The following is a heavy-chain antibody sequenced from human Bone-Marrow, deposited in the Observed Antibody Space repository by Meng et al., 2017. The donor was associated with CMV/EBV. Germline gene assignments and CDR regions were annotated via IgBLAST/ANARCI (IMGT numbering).Heavy chain of an antibody. Sequence: ASVKVSCKASGYTSNSYDINWVRQAAGQGLEWMGWMSPNSGDTGYAQRFQDRVTMTRDTTTTTANMEVRNLAAEETAVYYCARNVPGSTSSNYWGQGTLVTVYS. V-gene: IGHV1-8*01. CDR1: GYTSNSYD. J-gene: IGHJ4*02. CDR3: ARNVPGSTSSNY. CDR2: MSPNSGDT. D-gene: IGHD2/OR15-2a*01.